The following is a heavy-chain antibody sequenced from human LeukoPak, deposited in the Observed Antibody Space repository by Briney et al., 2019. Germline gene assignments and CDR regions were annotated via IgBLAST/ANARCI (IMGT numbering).Heavy chain of an antibody. CDR3: ARQAYSSNLGWFDP. CDR1: GGSISSSTYY. CDR2: IYNSGST. J-gene: IGHJ5*02. D-gene: IGHD6-13*01. Sequence: SETLSLTCSVSGGSISSSTYYWGWIRQPPGKGLEWIGNIYNSGSTYYNPSLKSRVTISVDTSKNQFSLKLSPVTAADTAVYYCARQAYSSNLGWFDPWGQGTLVTVSS. V-gene: IGHV4-39*01.